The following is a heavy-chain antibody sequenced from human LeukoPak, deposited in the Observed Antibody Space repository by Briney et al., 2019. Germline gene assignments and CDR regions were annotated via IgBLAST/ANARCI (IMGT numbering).Heavy chain of an antibody. D-gene: IGHD5-24*01. J-gene: IGHJ4*02. CDR1: GFTFSSYA. Sequence: AGGSLRLSCAASGFTFSSYAMHWVRQAPGKGLEWVAVISYDGSNKYYADSVKGRFTISRDNSKNTLYLQMNSLRAEDTAVYYCARGGRWLQISDYWGQGTLVTVSS. CDR3: ARGGRWLQISDY. CDR2: ISYDGSNK. V-gene: IGHV3-30-3*01.